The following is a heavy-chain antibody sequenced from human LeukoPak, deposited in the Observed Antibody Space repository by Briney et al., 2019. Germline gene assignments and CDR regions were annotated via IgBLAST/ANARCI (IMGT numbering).Heavy chain of an antibody. J-gene: IGHJ4*02. CDR2: INHSGST. Sequence: PSETLSLTCAVYGGSFGGYYWSWIRQPPGKGLEWIGEINHSGSTNYNPSLKSRVTISVDTSKNQFSLKLSSVTAADTAVYYCARDPRSSGSPFDYWGQGTLVTVSS. CDR1: GGSFGGYY. D-gene: IGHD1-26*01. CDR3: ARDPRSSGSPFDY. V-gene: IGHV4-34*01.